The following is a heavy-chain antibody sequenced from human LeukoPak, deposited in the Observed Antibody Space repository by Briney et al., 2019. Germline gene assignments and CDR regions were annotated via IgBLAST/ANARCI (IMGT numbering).Heavy chain of an antibody. D-gene: IGHD3-10*01. CDR3: ARADPNASGYFYRFNRFDP. CDR2: IYYSGST. V-gene: IGHV4-59*01. J-gene: IGHJ5*02. Sequence: SETLSLTCTASGGSISSYYWNWVRQPPGKGLEWIGNIYYSGSTNYNPSLKSRVTISLDTSKFQFSLRLNSVTAADTAVYYCARADPNASGYFYRFNRFDPWGQGTLVTVSS. CDR1: GGSISSYY.